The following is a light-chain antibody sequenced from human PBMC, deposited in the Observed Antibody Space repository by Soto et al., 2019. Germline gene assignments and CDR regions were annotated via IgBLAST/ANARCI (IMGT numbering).Light chain of an antibody. CDR3: QQYNNWPRT. CDR2: GAS. Sequence: EIVLTQSPGTLSLSPGERATLSCRASHSVSNNYLSWYHQKPGQAPRLLIYGASNRATGIPDRFRGSGSGTEFTLTISSLQSEDFAVYYCQQYNNWPRTFGQGTKVDIK. V-gene: IGKV3D-15*01. CDR1: HSVSNN. J-gene: IGKJ1*01.